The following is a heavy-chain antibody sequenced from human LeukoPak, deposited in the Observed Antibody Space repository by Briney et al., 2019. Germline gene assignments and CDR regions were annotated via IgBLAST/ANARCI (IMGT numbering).Heavy chain of an antibody. Sequence: ASVKVSCKASGYTFTSNYMHWVRQAPGQGLEWMGIINPSGGSTSYAQKFQGRVTMTRDTSTSTVYMELSSLRSEDTAVYYCARVGYDFWSGYLQYYYGMDVWGQGTTVTVSS. D-gene: IGHD3-3*01. CDR2: INPSGGST. CDR3: ARVGYDFWSGYLQYYYGMDV. CDR1: GYTFTSNY. V-gene: IGHV1-46*01. J-gene: IGHJ6*02.